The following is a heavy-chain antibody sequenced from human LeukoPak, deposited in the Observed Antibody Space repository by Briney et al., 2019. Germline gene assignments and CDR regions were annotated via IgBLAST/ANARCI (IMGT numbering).Heavy chain of an antibody. D-gene: IGHD3-10*01. J-gene: IGHJ4*02. CDR1: GFTFSSYG. CDR3: TGLGEISRGGDY. Sequence: GRSLRLSCAASGFTFSSYGMHWVRQAPGKGLEWVAVISYDGSNKYYADSVKGRFTISRDNSKNTLYLQMNSLRAEDTAVYYCTGLGEISRGGDYWGQGTLVTVSS. V-gene: IGHV3-30*03. CDR2: ISYDGSNK.